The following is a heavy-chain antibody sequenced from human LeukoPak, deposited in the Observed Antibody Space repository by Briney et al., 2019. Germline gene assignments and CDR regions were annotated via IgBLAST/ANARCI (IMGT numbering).Heavy chain of an antibody. CDR1: GGSISSYY. Sequence: PSETLSLTCTVSGGSISSYYWSWIRQPAGKGLEWIGRIYTSGSTNYNPSLKCRVTMSVDTSKNQFSLKLSSVTAADTAVYYCASSDTAMAPFDYWGQGTLVTVSS. D-gene: IGHD5-18*01. CDR2: IYTSGST. V-gene: IGHV4-4*07. J-gene: IGHJ4*02. CDR3: ASSDTAMAPFDY.